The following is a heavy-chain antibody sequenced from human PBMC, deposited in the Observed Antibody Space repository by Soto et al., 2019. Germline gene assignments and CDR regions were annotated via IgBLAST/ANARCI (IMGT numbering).Heavy chain of an antibody. CDR3: ARDSPGEGYCTNGVCYRGVFDY. D-gene: IGHD2-8*01. Sequence: GGSLRLSCAASGFTFSSDWMHWVRQAPGKGLVWVSRINSGGSAIYYADSVKGRFTISRDNAKNSLYLQMNSLRAEDTAVYYCARDSPGEGYCTNGVCYRGVFDYWGQGTLVTVSS. CDR1: GFTFSSDW. J-gene: IGHJ4*02. CDR2: INSGGSAI. V-gene: IGHV3-74*01.